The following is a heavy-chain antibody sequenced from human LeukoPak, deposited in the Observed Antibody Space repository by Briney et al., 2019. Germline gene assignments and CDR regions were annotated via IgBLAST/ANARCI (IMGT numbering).Heavy chain of an antibody. J-gene: IGHJ3*02. Sequence: GASVKVSCKASGGTFSSYAISRVRQAPGQGLEWMGGIIPIFGTANYAQKFQGRVTITTDESTSTAYMELSSLRSEDTAVYYCARRSDSSGYYLSDAFDIWGQGTMVTVSS. CDR1: GGTFSSYA. V-gene: IGHV1-69*05. CDR2: IIPIFGTA. D-gene: IGHD3-22*01. CDR3: ARRSDSSGYYLSDAFDI.